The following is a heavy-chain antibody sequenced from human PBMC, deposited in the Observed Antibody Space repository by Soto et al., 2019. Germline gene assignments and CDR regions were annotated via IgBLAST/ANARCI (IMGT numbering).Heavy chain of an antibody. CDR1: GFTFSSYG. V-gene: IGHV3-33*01. J-gene: IGHJ4*02. CDR2: IWYDGSNS. D-gene: IGHD3-10*01. CDR3: VGESRFGESTPYYFDF. Sequence: GGSLRLSCAASGFTFSSYGMHWVRQAPGKGLEWLAVIWYDGSNSYYVDSVKGRFTISRDNSKNTLDLQMHSLRAEDTAVYYCVGESRFGESTPYYFDFWGQGTLVTVSS.